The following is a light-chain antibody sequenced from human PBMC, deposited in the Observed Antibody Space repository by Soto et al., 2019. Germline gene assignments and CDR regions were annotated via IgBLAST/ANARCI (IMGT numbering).Light chain of an antibody. CDR2: DAS. J-gene: IGKJ1*01. V-gene: IGKV1-5*01. CDR1: QTISIW. Sequence: MTPSPSTPAASVGDRVNITCRARQTISIWLAWYQQKPGKAPKLLIYDASILESGVPSRFSGSGSGTEFTLTISSLQPDDLATYYCQQYNSYRTFGQGTRWIS. CDR3: QQYNSYRT.